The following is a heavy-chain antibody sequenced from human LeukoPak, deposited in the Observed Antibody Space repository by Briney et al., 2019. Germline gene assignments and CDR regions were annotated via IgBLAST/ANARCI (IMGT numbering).Heavy chain of an antibody. CDR1: GYTSTSYY. V-gene: IGHV1-46*01. CDR2: INPTGDST. D-gene: IGHD3-10*01. J-gene: IGHJ5*02. Sequence: ASVKVSCKASGYTSTSYYMHWVRQAPGQGLEWMGLINPTGDSTDYAQKFQGRVTMTRDMSTSADYLELSSLRSEDTAIYYCARDNSLDYNAWWFDPWGQGTLVTVSS. CDR3: ARDNSLDYNAWWFDP.